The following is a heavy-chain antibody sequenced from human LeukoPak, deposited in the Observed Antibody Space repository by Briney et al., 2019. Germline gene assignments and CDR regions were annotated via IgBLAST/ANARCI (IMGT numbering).Heavy chain of an antibody. D-gene: IGHD3-16*01. CDR2: INYSGNT. CDR3: ARLGPSRYDYYYMDV. Sequence: PSETLSLTCTVFGGSISSSSYYWGWIRQPPGKGLEWIGKINYSGNTYYNTSPKSRVSISVETSKNQFSLKLRSVSAADTSVYYCARLGPSRYDYYYMDVWGKGTTVTISS. CDR1: GGSISSSSYY. J-gene: IGHJ6*03. V-gene: IGHV4-39*01.